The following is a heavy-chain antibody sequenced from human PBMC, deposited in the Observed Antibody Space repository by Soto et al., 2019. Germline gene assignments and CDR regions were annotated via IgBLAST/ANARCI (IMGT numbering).Heavy chain of an antibody. CDR2: IYYSGST. V-gene: IGHV4-39*01. CDR1: GGSISSSSYY. CDR3: ATYYYDSSGYFDY. J-gene: IGHJ4*02. D-gene: IGHD3-22*01. Sequence: PSETLSLTCTVSGGSISSSSYYWGWIRQPPGKGLEWIGSIYYSGSTYYNPSLKSRVTISVDTSKNQFSLKLSSVTAADTAVYNCATYYYDSSGYFDYWGQGTLVTVSS.